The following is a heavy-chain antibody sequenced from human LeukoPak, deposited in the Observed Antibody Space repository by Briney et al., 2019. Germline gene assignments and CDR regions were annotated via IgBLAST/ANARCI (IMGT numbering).Heavy chain of an antibody. CDR1: GFTFNNYA. Sequence: GGSLRLSCAASGFTFNNYALTWVRQTPGKGLECVSAISGDGVSPYYADSVKGRFTISRDNSKNTLYLQMNSLRAEDTAVYYCARDLQETIFGVALDVWGKGTTVTVSS. V-gene: IGHV3-23*01. CDR2: ISGDGVSP. CDR3: ARDLQETIFGVALDV. J-gene: IGHJ6*04. D-gene: IGHD3-3*01.